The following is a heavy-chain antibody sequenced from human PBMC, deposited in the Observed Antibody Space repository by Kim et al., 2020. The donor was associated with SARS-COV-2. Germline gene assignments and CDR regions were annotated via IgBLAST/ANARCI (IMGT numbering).Heavy chain of an antibody. CDR1: GGSISSYY. V-gene: IGHV4-59*08. CDR3: ARHVPRARWAFVI. Sequence: SETLSLTCTVSGGSISSYYWSWIRQPPGKGLEWIWYIYYSGSTNYNPPLKSRGTISVDPSKNQFFLKLSSVTAADTAVYYCARHVPRARWAFVIWGQGTMVTVSS. J-gene: IGHJ3*02. CDR2: IYYSGST.